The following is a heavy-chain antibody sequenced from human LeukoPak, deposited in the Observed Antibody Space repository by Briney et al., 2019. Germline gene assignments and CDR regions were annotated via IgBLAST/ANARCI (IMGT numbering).Heavy chain of an antibody. CDR3: ARQAGGYSSGWYQFHFDY. V-gene: IGHV1-18*04. CDR2: INTYTGNT. D-gene: IGHD6-19*01. Sequence: VASVKVSCKASDYTFTSYGISWVRQAPGQGLEWMGWINTYTGNTNYAQKLQGRVSMTTETSTRTAYMELRSLRSDDTAMYYCARQAGGYSSGWYQFHFDYWGPGTLVIVSS. CDR1: DYTFTSYG. J-gene: IGHJ4*02.